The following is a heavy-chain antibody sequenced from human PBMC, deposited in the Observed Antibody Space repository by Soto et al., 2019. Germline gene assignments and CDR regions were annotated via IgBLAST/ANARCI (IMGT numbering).Heavy chain of an antibody. Sequence: SGPTLVNPTQTLTLTCTFSGFSLSTSGLGVGWIRQPPGKALEWLALIYWNDDKRYSPSLKARLTITKDTSKNQVVLTMTNMDPVDTATYYCAHRPSGWYLFDYWGQGTLVTVSS. CDR2: IYWNDDK. V-gene: IGHV2-5*01. CDR1: GFSLSTSGLG. CDR3: AHRPSGWYLFDY. D-gene: IGHD6-19*01. J-gene: IGHJ4*02.